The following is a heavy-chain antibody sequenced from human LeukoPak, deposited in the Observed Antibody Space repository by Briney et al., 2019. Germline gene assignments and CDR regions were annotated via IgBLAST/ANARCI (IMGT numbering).Heavy chain of an antibody. J-gene: IGHJ4*02. CDR2: MSVSGGT. CDR3: AKSRGDYYFDY. Sequence: GGSLRLSCAASGFTFTSYAMTWVRQVPGKGLVWVSAMSVSGGTYYTDSVKGRFTISRDNSKNTLYLQMNSLRAEDTAVYYCAKSRGDYYFDYWGQGTLVTVSS. CDR1: GFTFTSYA. D-gene: IGHD3-3*01. V-gene: IGHV3-23*01.